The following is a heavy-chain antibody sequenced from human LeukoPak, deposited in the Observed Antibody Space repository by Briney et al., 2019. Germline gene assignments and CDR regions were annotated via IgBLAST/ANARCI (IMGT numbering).Heavy chain of an antibody. CDR2: ISGSGGST. CDR1: GFTFSTYA. D-gene: IGHD3-22*01. Sequence: GGSLRLSCAASGFTFSTYAMSWVRQAPGKGLEWVSAISGSGGSTYYADSVKGRFTISRDNSKNTLYLQMNSLRAEDTAVYYCAKGTKYYYDSSGYDYWGQGTLVTVSS. CDR3: AKGTKYYYDSSGYDY. J-gene: IGHJ4*02. V-gene: IGHV3-23*01.